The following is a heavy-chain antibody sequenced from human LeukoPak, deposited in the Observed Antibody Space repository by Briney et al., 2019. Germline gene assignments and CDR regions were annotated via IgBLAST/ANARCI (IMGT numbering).Heavy chain of an antibody. V-gene: IGHV4-34*01. D-gene: IGHD3-10*01. J-gene: IGHJ4*02. CDR1: GGSFSGYY. CDR3: ARQTPLWSRFDY. CDR2: INHSGST. Sequence: SETLSLTCAVYGGSFSGYYWSWIRQPPGKGLEWIGEINHSGSTNYNPSLKSRVTISVDTSKNQFSLKLSSVTAADTAVYYCARQTPLWSRFDYWGQGTLVTVSS.